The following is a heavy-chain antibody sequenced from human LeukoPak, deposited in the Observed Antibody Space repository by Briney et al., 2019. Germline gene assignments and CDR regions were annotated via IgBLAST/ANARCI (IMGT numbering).Heavy chain of an antibody. V-gene: IGHV3-11*01. CDR2: ISSGGDTK. CDR1: EFVFSDYY. CDR3: ARSTYQLLPTSFDY. D-gene: IGHD2-2*01. J-gene: IGHJ4*02. Sequence: GGSLRLSCAASEFVFSDYYMSWVRQAPGKGLEWVSYISSGGDTKYYADSVKGRFTISRDNAKNSLYLQMNSLRAEDTAVYYCARSTYQLLPTSFDYWGQGTPVTVSS.